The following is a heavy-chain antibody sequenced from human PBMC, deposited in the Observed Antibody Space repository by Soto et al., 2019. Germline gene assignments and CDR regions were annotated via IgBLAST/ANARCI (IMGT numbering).Heavy chain of an antibody. V-gene: IGHV4-31*03. D-gene: IGHD1-26*01. J-gene: IGHJ4*02. CDR1: GGSISSGGHY. CDR2: IYYSGST. CDR3: AREGGTVGATAADY. Sequence: QVQLQESGPGLVKPSQTLSLTCTVSGGSISSGGHYWSWIRQHPGKGLEWIGYIYYSGSTYYNPSPKSRATISVDTSKNQFSLKLSSVTAADTAVYYCAREGGTVGATAADYWGQGTLVTVSS.